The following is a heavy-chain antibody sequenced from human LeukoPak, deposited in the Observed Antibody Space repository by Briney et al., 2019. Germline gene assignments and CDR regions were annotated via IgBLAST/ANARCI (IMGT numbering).Heavy chain of an antibody. D-gene: IGHD5-18*01. CDR3: ARDESGLKGYSYGMDV. CDR2: IYSGGST. CDR1: GFTVSSNY. J-gene: IGHJ6*02. V-gene: IGHV3-53*04. Sequence: GGSLRLSCAASGFTVSSNYMSWVRQAPGKGLEWVSVIYSGGSTYYADSVKGRFTISRHKSKNTLYLQMNSLRAEDTAVYYCARDESGLKGYSYGMDVWGQGTTVTVSS.